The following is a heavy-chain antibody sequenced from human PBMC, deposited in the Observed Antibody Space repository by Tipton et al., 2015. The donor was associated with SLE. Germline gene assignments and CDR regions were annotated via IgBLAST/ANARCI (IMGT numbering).Heavy chain of an antibody. J-gene: IGHJ3*02. Sequence: TLSLTCAVSGGSISSGGYSWSWIRQPPGKGLEWIGFLYPSGSTYYNPSLKSRVTISVHRSKNQLSLRLNSVTAADTAVYYCASRGVPDAFDIWGQGTMVTVSS. D-gene: IGHD3-10*01. CDR3: ASRGVPDAFDI. CDR1: GGSISSGGYS. CDR2: LYPSGST. V-gene: IGHV4-30-2*01.